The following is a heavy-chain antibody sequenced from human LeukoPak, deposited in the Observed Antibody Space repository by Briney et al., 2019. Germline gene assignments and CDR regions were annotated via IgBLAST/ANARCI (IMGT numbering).Heavy chain of an antibody. V-gene: IGHV1-69*13. CDR2: IIPIFGTA. Sequence: ASVKVSCKASGGTFSSYAISWVRQAPGQGLEWMGGIIPIFGTANYAQKFQGRVTITADESTSTAYMELSSLRSEDTAVYYCARFPIYGSGSPTYYFDYWGQGTLVTVSS. CDR3: ARFPIYGSGSPTYYFDY. D-gene: IGHD3-10*01. J-gene: IGHJ4*02. CDR1: GGTFSSYA.